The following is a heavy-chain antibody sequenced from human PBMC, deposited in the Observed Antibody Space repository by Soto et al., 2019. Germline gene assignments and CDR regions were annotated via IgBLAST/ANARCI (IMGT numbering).Heavy chain of an antibody. CDR3: GCRVEDISYDYYGMDV. V-gene: IGHV4-4*02. J-gene: IGHJ6*02. CDR2: IHHREST. D-gene: IGHD2-15*01. Sequence: SETLSLTCAVSGGSVSSNNCWFWVRQPPGKGLEWIGEIHHRESTNLNPSLKSRVTISVDRSKNEFSLKVKSVTAADTAVYYCGCRVEDISYDYYGMDVWGQGTTVTVSS. CDR1: GGSVSSNNC.